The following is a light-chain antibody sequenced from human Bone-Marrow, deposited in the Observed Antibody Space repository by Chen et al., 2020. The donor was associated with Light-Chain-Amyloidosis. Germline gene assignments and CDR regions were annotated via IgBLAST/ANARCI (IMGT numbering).Light chain of an antibody. CDR1: SRDVGGDNH. J-gene: IGLJ1*01. Sequence: SALTQPASVSGSPGQSINISCIGTSRDVGGDNHVSWYQQHPDKAPKLMIYDVTNRPSWVPDRFSGSKSDNTASLPISGLQTEDEADYFCSSYTITNTLVFGSGTRVTVL. V-gene: IGLV2-14*01. CDR2: DVT. CDR3: SSYTITNTLV.